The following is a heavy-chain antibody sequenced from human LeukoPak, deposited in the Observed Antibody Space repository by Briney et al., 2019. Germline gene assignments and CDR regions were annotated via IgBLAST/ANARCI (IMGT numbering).Heavy chain of an antibody. D-gene: IGHD3-10*01. V-gene: IGHV3-13*01. Sequence: GGSLRLSCAASGFTFSSSDMHWVRQATGKGLEWVSAIGTTGDTYYPGSVKGRFTISRENTRNSLYLQMNSLRVGDTAVYYCARAVPMARGVNFYDYWGQGTLVTVSS. CDR3: ARAVPMARGVNFYDY. J-gene: IGHJ4*02. CDR2: IGTTGDT. CDR1: GFTFSSSD.